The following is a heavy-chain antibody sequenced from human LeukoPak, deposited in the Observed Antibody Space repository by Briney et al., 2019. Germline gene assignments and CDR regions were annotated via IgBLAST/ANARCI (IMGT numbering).Heavy chain of an antibody. CDR1: GYTFTSYG. CDR2: ISAYNGNT. V-gene: IGHV1-18*01. Sequence: GASVKVSCKASGYTFTSYGISWVRQAPGQGLEWMGWISAYNGNTNYAQKLQGRVTMTTDTSTSTAYMELSSLRSEDTAVYYCARRYSSSRGSRAFDIWGQGTMVTVSS. D-gene: IGHD6-13*01. J-gene: IGHJ3*02. CDR3: ARRYSSSRGSRAFDI.